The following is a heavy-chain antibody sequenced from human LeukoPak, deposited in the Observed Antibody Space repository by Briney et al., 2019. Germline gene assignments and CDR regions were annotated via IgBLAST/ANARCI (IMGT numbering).Heavy chain of an antibody. V-gene: IGHV3-30*02. CDR2: IRYDGNSN. Sequence: GGSLRLSCAASGFTFSSYSINWVRQAPGKGLEWVAFIRYDGNSNYYADSVKGRFTISRDNSRSTLYLQMNSLGAEDTAVYYCAKEEVISGNHGVYFDYWGQGTLVTVSS. CDR1: GFTFSSYS. CDR3: AKEEVISGNHGVYFDY. D-gene: IGHD3-22*01. J-gene: IGHJ4*02.